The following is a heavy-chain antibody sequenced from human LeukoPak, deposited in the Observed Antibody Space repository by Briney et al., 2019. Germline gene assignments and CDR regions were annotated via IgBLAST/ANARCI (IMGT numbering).Heavy chain of an antibody. CDR2: IWYDGSNK. V-gene: IGHV3-33*01. CDR3: TTGDVVAATFDY. D-gene: IGHD2-15*01. Sequence: GRSLRLSCAASGFTFSSYGMHWVRQAPGKGLEWVAVIWYDGSNKYYADSVKGRFTISRDNSKNTLYLQMNSLKTEDTAVYYCTTGDVVAATFDYWGQGTLVTVSS. J-gene: IGHJ4*02. CDR1: GFTFSSYG.